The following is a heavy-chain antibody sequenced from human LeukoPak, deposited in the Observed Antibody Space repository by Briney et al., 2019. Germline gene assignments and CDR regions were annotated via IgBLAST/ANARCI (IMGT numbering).Heavy chain of an antibody. J-gene: IGHJ4*02. V-gene: IGHV4-61*05. CDR1: GGSISSSTYY. D-gene: IGHD5-18*01. CDR2: IYYSGST. CDR3: ARANSYGPLDY. Sequence: SETLSLTCTVSGGSISSSTYYWGWIRQPPGKGLEWIGSIYYSGSTNYNPSLKSRVTISVDTSKNQFSLKLSSVTAADTAVYYCARANSYGPLDYWGQGTLVTVSS.